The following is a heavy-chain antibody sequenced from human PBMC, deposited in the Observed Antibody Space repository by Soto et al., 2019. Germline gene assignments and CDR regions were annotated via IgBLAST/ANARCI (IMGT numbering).Heavy chain of an antibody. CDR2: IIPILGIA. D-gene: IGHD5-12*01. J-gene: IGHJ4*02. CDR1: GGTFSSYT. CDR3: ARGDSGYDCDY. Sequence: SVKVSCKASGGTFSSYTISWVRQAPGQGLEWMGRIIPILGIANYAQKFQGRVTITADKSTSTAYMELSSLRSEDTAVYYCARGDSGYDCDYWGQGTLVTVSS. V-gene: IGHV1-69*02.